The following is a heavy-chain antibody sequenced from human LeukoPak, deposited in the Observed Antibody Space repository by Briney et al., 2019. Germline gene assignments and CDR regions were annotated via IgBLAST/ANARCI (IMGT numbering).Heavy chain of an antibody. Sequence: PGGSLRLSCVASEFIFSDYWMSWVRQAPGKGLEWVANIKQGGREEKYMGSVKGRFAISRDDAKSTLYLQMDSLSGDDTAVYYCARDNGGWFDSWGRGTLVTVSS. V-gene: IGHV3-7*03. D-gene: IGHD3-10*01. CDR2: IKQGGREE. CDR3: ARDNGGWFDS. J-gene: IGHJ5*01. CDR1: EFIFSDYW.